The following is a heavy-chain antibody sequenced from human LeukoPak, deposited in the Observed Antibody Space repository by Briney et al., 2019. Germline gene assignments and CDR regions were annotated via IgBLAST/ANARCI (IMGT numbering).Heavy chain of an antibody. J-gene: IGHJ6*03. CDR1: GGTFSSYA. CDR3: ARQLERRYYYYMDV. CDR2: IIPIFATT. Sequence: SVKVSCKAPGGTFSSYAISWVRQAPGQGLEWMGGIIPIFATTNYAQKFQGRVTITADESTSTAYIELSSLRSEDTAVYYCARQLERRYYYYMDVWGKGTTVTVSS. V-gene: IGHV1-69*13. D-gene: IGHD1-1*01.